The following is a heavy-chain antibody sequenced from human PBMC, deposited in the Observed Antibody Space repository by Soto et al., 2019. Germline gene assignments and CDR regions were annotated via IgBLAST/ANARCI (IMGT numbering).Heavy chain of an antibody. CDR3: AKDPSRSGRAVAGSLFDY. CDR1: GAYMRNDYYY. CDR2: MHHSGRT. D-gene: IGHD6-19*01. V-gene: IGHV4-31*03. J-gene: IGHJ4*02. Sequence: SETLSLTCTVSGAYMRNDYYYWSWVRQNPGKDLEWIGHMHHSGRTHYNPSLKSRVAISVDTSKNQFSLYLNSVTAEDTAVYYCAKDPSRSGRAVAGSLFDYWGQGTLVTVSS.